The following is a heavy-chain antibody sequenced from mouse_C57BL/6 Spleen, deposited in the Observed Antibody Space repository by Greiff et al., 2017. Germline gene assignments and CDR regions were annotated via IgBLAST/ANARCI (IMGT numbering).Heavy chain of an antibody. D-gene: IGHD3-2*01. CDR2: ISSGGSYT. CDR3: ARHTFDSREYYFDY. Sequence: EVKVVESGGDLVKPGGSLKLSCAASGFTFSSYGMSWVRQTPDKRLEWVATISSGGSYTYYPDSVKGRFTISRDNAKNTLDLQMSSLKSEDTAMYYCARHTFDSREYYFDYWGQGTTLTVSS. J-gene: IGHJ2*01. CDR1: GFTFSSYG. V-gene: IGHV5-6*01.